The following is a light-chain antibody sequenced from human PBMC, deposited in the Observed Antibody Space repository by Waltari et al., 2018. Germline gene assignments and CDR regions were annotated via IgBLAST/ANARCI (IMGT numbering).Light chain of an antibody. CDR1: TSDVGSYDL. J-gene: IGLJ1*01. CDR3: CSYAGRGTYV. V-gene: IGLV2-23*02. Sequence: QSALTQPAPVSGTPGQSSPLPCSGTTSDVGSYDLVPWYHQHPGEAPKLFICEVFKRPPDTSSRFSGAKSGSTASLTISGLQPEDEADYYCCSYAGRGTYVFGSGTKVTVL. CDR2: EVF.